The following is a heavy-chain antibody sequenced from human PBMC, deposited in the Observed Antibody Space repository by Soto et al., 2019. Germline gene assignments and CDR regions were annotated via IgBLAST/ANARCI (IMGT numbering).Heavy chain of an antibody. D-gene: IGHD3-22*01. V-gene: IGHV1-69*12. CDR1: GGTFTNFA. J-gene: IGHJ6*02. Sequence: QVQLVQSGAEVKEPGSSVKVSCKASGGTFTNFAFSWVRQAPGQGLEWMGAIIPMFNTTNYGQKFQGRVTITADESTGAAYMELSSLRSEDSAVYYCARCGIRYHSIGFYLRIYGMDVWGQGTTVAVSS. CDR3: ARCGIRYHSIGFYLRIYGMDV. CDR2: IIPMFNTT.